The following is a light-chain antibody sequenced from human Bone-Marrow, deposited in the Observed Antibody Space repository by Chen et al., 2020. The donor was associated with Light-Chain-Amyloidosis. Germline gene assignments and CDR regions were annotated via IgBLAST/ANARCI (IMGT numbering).Light chain of an antibody. CDR1: HSVGSH. V-gene: IGKV3-11*01. CDR3: QQRSNWPGT. Sequence: EIVLTQSPATLSLSPGERATLSCRASHSVGSHLAWYQQKPGQAPRLLIYDASKRATGIPVRFSGSGSGTDFTLTISSLEPDDFEVYYCQQRSNWPGTFGQGTKVEIK. J-gene: IGKJ1*01. CDR2: DAS.